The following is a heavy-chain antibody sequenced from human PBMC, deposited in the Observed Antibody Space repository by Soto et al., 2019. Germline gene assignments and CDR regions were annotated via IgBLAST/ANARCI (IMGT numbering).Heavy chain of an antibody. CDR2: ISSSSSYI. J-gene: IGHJ4*02. D-gene: IGHD2-2*01. CDR3: ASYLFCISSCCYQCSLDY. CDR1: GFSFSSYS. Sequence: EVQLVESGGGLVKPGGSLRLSCAASGFSFSSYSMNWVRQAPGKGLEWVSSISSSSSYIYYADSVNGRFTISRDNAKNPPYLQTHRLRAESTAVSYFASYLFCISSCCYQCSLDYWGQGTLVTVSS. V-gene: IGHV3-21*01.